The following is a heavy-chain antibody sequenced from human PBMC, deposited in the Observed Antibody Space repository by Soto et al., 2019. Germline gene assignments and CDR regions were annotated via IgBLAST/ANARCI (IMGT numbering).Heavy chain of an antibody. CDR3: AKNVFEYELPSPFDY. J-gene: IGHJ4*02. D-gene: IGHD2-2*01. Sequence: EVQLLESGGGLVQPGGSLRLSCAASGFTFSSYAMSWVRQAPGKGLEWVSAISGSGGSTYYADSVKGRFTISRDNSKNTLYLQMTSLRADDTAVYYCAKNVFEYELPSPFDYWGQGTLVTVSS. CDR1: GFTFSSYA. V-gene: IGHV3-23*01. CDR2: ISGSGGST.